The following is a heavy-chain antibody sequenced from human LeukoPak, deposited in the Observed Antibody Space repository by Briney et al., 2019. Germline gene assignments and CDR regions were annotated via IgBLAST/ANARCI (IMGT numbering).Heavy chain of an antibody. D-gene: IGHD3-22*01. CDR3: ARSKAAEADYYDSSGYGGSFDY. V-gene: IGHV4-34*01. J-gene: IGHJ4*02. CDR2: INHSGST. CDR1: GGSFSGYY. Sequence: PSETLSLTCAVYGGSFSGYYWSWIRQPPGKGLEWIGEINHSGSTNYNPPLKSRVTISVDTSKNQFSLKLSSVTAADTAVYYCARSKAAEADYYDSSGYGGSFDYWGQGTLVTVSS.